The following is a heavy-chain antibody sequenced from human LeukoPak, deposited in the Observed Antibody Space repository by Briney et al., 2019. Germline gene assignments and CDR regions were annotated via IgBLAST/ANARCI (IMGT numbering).Heavy chain of an antibody. J-gene: IGHJ4*02. D-gene: IGHD5-24*01. CDR3: ARAGEMATALFDY. Sequence: SVKVPCKASGGTFSSYAISWVRQAPGQGLEWMGGIIPIFGTANYAQKFQGRVTITTDESTSTAYMELSSLRSEDTAVYYCARAGEMATALFDYWGQGTLVTVSS. CDR1: GGTFSSYA. V-gene: IGHV1-69*05. CDR2: IIPIFGTA.